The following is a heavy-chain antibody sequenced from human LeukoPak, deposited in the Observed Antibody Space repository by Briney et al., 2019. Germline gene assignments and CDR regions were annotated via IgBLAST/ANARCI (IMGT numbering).Heavy chain of an antibody. V-gene: IGHV1-24*01. CDR1: GYTLTELS. J-gene: IGHJ4*02. CDR3: ARVVRFGVTRAFDY. CDR2: FDPEDGET. Sequence: GASVKVSCKVSGYTLTELSMHWVRQAPGKGLEWMGGFDPEDGETIYAQKFQGRVTMTEDTSTDTAYMELSSLRSEDTAVYYCARVVRFGVTRAFDYWGQGTLVTVSS. D-gene: IGHD3-16*01.